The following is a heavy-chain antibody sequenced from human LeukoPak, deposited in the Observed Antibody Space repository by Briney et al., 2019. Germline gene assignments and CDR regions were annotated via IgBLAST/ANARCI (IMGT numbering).Heavy chain of an antibody. CDR2: ISSSSSYI. CDR3: ARSPPTTGSLDC. J-gene: IGHJ4*02. Sequence: GGSLRLSCAASGFTFSSYSMNWVRQAPGKGLEWVSSISSSSSYIYYADSAKGRFTISRDNAKNSLYLQMNSLRAEDTAVYYCARSPPTTGSLDCWGQGTLVTVSS. CDR1: GFTFSSYS. D-gene: IGHD4-17*01. V-gene: IGHV3-21*01.